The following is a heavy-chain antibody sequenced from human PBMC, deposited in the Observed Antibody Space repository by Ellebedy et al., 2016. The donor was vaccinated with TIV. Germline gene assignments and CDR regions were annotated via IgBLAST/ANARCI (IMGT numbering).Heavy chain of an antibody. CDR1: GFTFSDYY. D-gene: IGHD2-2*01. Sequence: GESLKISCAASGFTFSDYYMSWIRQAPGKGLEWVSYISSSGSTAYYADSVRARFIISRDNSRNSVYVQMSSLRAEDTAVYYCVREGVPRGFDIWGQGTMVTVSS. CDR3: VREGVPRGFDI. V-gene: IGHV3-11*04. CDR2: ISSSGSTA. J-gene: IGHJ3*02.